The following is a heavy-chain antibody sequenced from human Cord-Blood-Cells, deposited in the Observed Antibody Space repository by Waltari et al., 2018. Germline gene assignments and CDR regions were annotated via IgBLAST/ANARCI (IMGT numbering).Heavy chain of an antibody. Sequence: QVQLQESGPGLVKPSGTLSLTCAVSGGSISSSNWWRWVRQPPGKGLEWIGEIYHSGSTNYNPSLKSRVTISVDKSKNQFSLKLSSVTAADTAVYYCAALVVVPAAPLGGFDYWGQGTLVTVSS. CDR2: IYHSGST. J-gene: IGHJ4*02. V-gene: IGHV4-4*02. CDR1: GGSISSSNW. D-gene: IGHD2-2*01. CDR3: AALVVVPAAPLGGFDY.